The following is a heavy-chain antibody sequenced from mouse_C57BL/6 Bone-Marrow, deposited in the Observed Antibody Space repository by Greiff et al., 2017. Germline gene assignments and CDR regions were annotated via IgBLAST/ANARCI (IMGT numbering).Heavy chain of an antibody. CDR1: GFNIKDDY. CDR3: SSFDGNYFDF. J-gene: IGHJ2*01. D-gene: IGHD2-3*01. CDR2: IDPEIGDT. Sequence: SGAELVRPGASVKLSCTASGFNIKDDYIHWVKQRPEQGLEWIGWIDPEIGDTEYASKFQGKATITSDTSSNPAYLQLSSLTSEDTAVYYCSSFDGNYFDFWGQGTPLTVAS. V-gene: IGHV14-4*01.